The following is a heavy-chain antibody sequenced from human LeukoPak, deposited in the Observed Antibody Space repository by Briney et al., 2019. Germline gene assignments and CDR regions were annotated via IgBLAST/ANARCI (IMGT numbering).Heavy chain of an antibody. CDR1: GGSFSGYY. Sequence: SETLSLTCAVYGGSFSGYYWSWIRQPPGKGLEWIGEINHSGSTNYNPSLKSRVTISLDTSKNQFSPKLSSVTAADTAVYYCARGPSNINYYGSGNGESDYWGQGTLVTVSS. CDR3: ARGPSNINYYGSGNGESDY. CDR2: INHSGST. V-gene: IGHV4-34*01. D-gene: IGHD3-10*01. J-gene: IGHJ4*02.